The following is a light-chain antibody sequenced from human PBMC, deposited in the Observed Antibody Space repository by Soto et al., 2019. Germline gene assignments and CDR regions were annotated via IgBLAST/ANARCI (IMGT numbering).Light chain of an antibody. CDR3: QAWDSNTMV. CDR1: NLEDKY. J-gene: IGLJ2*01. CDR2: RDT. Sequence: SYELTQPPSVSVSPGQTATITCSGENLEDKYVCWYQQKPGQPPVLVIYRDTKRPSGIPERFSGSNSGNTATLTISGTQDMDEGDYYCQAWDSNTMVFGGWTKLTVL. V-gene: IGLV3-1*01.